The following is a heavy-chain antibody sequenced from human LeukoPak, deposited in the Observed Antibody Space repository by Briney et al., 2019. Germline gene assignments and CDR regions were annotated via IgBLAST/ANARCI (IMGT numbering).Heavy chain of an antibody. Sequence: SVKVSCKASGGTFSSYAIGWVRQAPGQGLEWMGGIIPIFGTANYAQKFQGRVTITADESTSTAYMELSSLRSEDTAVYYCARSPGVVVTLYYFDYWGQGTLVTVSS. CDR1: GGTFSSYA. CDR2: IIPIFGTA. D-gene: IGHD3-22*01. V-gene: IGHV1-69*13. J-gene: IGHJ4*02. CDR3: ARSPGVVVTLYYFDY.